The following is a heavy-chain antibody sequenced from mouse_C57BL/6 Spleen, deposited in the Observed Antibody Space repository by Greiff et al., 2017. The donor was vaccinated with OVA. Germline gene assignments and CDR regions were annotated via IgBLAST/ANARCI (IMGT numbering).Heavy chain of an antibody. CDR2: IYPGSGST. V-gene: IGHV1-55*01. CDR3: ARGFYYGNYLAWFAY. Sequence: VQLQQPGAELVKPGASVKMSCKASGYTFTSYWITWVKQRPGQGLEWIGDIYPGSGSTNYNEKFKSKATLTVDTSSSTAYMQLSSLTSEDSAVYYCARGFYYGNYLAWFAYWGQGTLVTVSA. J-gene: IGHJ3*01. CDR1: GYTFTSYW. D-gene: IGHD2-1*01.